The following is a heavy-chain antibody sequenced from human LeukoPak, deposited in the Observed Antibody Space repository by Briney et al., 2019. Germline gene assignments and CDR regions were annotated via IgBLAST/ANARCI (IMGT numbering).Heavy chain of an antibody. Sequence: GASVKVSCKASGGTFSSYAIIWVRQAPGQGLEWMGRIIPILGIANYAQKFQGRVTITADKSTSTAYMELSSLRSEDTAVYYRARDPAYCSSTSCYRYKNWFDPWGQGTLVTVSS. V-gene: IGHV1-69*04. CDR3: ARDPAYCSSTSCYRYKNWFDP. CDR2: IIPILGIA. D-gene: IGHD2-2*02. CDR1: GGTFSSYA. J-gene: IGHJ5*02.